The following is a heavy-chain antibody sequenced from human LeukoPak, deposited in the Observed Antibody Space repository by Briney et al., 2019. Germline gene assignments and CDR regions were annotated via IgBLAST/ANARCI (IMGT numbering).Heavy chain of an antibody. CDR2: IYSGGST. J-gene: IGHJ6*02. CDR1: GFTVSSNY. V-gene: IGHV3-53*01. Sequence: GGSLRLSCAASGFTVSSNYMSWVRQAPGKGLEWVSVIYSGGSTCYADSVKGRFTISRDNSKNTLYLQMNNLRAEDTAVYYCARNRDYYGSESYSLYNYYYYGMDVWGQGATVIVSS. CDR3: ARNRDYYGSESYSLYNYYYYGMDV. D-gene: IGHD3-10*01.